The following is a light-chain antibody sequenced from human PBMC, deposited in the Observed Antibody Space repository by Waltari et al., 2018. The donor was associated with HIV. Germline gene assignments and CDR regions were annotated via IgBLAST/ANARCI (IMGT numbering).Light chain of an antibody. CDR3: QVWDSSSDHPGV. Sequence: SYVLTQPPPVSVAPGKTARVTCGGNNIGSKSVHWYQQKPGQAPALVIYYDSDRPAGIPERFSASNSGNTATLTISRVETGDEADYYCQVWDSSSDHPGVFGGGTKLTVL. CDR1: NIGSKS. V-gene: IGLV3-21*04. J-gene: IGLJ3*02. CDR2: YDS.